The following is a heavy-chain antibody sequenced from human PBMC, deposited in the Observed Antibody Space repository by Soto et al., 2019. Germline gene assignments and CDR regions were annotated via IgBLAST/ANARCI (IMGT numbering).Heavy chain of an antibody. CDR3: ARDAQIRGFDP. V-gene: IGHV1-69*08. J-gene: IGHJ5*02. CDR2: IIPILGIA. CDR1: GGTFSSYT. D-gene: IGHD3-3*01. Sequence: QVQLVQSGAEVKKPGSSVKVTCKASGGTFSSYTISWVRQAPGQGLEWMGRIIPILGIANYAQKFQGRVTSTADKSTSTAYMELSSLRSEDTAVYYCARDAQIRGFDPWGQGTLVTVSS.